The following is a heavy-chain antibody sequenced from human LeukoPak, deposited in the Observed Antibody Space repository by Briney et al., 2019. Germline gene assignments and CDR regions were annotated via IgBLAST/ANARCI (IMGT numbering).Heavy chain of an antibody. CDR1: GFVFRNFN. V-gene: IGHV3-21*01. J-gene: IGHJ5*02. Sequence: GGSLRLSCAASGFVFRNFNMNWVRQAPGKALEWVSLITGSGTYYAESVRGRFSMSRDNAKNSLYLQMNNLRAEDTAVYYCARGSDWFDPWGQGTLVTVSS. CDR3: ARGSDWFDP. CDR2: ITGSGTY.